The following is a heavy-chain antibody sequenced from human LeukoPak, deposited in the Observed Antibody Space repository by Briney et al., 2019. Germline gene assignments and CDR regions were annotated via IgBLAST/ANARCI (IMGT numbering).Heavy chain of an antibody. V-gene: IGHV3-23*01. J-gene: IGHJ5*02. Sequence: GGSLRLSCAASGFTFSSYAMSWVRQAPGKGLEWVSAISGSGVSTYYADSVKGRFAISRDNSKNTLYLQMNSLRAEDTAVYYCARDYSGYDNWFDPWGQGTLVTVSS. D-gene: IGHD5-12*01. CDR2: ISGSGVST. CDR3: ARDYSGYDNWFDP. CDR1: GFTFSSYA.